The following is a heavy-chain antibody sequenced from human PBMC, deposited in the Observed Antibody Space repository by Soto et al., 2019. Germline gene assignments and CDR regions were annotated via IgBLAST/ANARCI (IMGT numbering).Heavy chain of an antibody. Sequence: SETLSLTCTVSGGSISSSSYYWGWIRQPPGKGLEWIGSIYYSGSTYYNPSLKSRVTISVDTSKNQFSPKLSSVTAADTAVYYCARATRGPSSGYYQLDYWGQGTLVTVSS. V-gene: IGHV4-39*07. CDR3: ARATRGPSSGYYQLDY. CDR1: GGSISSSSYY. D-gene: IGHD3-22*01. CDR2: IYYSGST. J-gene: IGHJ4*02.